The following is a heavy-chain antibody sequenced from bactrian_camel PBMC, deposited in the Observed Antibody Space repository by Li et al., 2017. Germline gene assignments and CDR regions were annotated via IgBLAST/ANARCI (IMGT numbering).Heavy chain of an antibody. CDR3: AKPVDDYCSGSWCCPDFDY. V-gene: IGHV3S1*01. D-gene: IGHD3*01. J-gene: IGHJ6*01. CDR1: GFAFSTYA. Sequence: QVQLVESGGGLVQPGGSRRLSCAASGFAFSTYAMNWVRRAPGKALEWLSGIHGGGSAWYADSVKGRFTISRDNAKNTLNLQLNSLKTEDTAMYYCAKPVDDYCSGSWCCPDFDYWGQGTQVTVS. CDR2: IHGGGSA.